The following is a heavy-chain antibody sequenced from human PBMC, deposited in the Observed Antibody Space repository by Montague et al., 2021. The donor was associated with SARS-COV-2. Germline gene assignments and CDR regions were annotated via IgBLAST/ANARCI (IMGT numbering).Heavy chain of an antibody. D-gene: IGHD1-26*01. J-gene: IGHJ4*02. V-gene: IGHV3-30*18. CDR2: ISYDGSNK. CDR3: AKDVGLRNFFDY. CDR1: GFTFSSYD. Sequence: SLRLSCPASGFTFSSYDMHWVRQAPGKGLEWVAVISYDGSNKYYADSGKGRFTISRDNSKNTLHLQMNSLRAEDTAVYYCAKDVGLRNFFDYWGQGTLVTVSS.